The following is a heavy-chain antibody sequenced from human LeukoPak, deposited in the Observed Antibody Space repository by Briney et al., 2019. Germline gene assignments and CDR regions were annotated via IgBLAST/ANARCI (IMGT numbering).Heavy chain of an antibody. CDR1: GYSISSGYH. CDR2: IYYSGST. CDR3: ARLDGTSGFDY. V-gene: IGHV4-38-2*02. J-gene: IGHJ4*02. D-gene: IGHD6-19*01. Sequence: SETLSLTCTVSGYSISSGYHWGWIRQPPGKGLEWIGSIYYSGSTYYNPSLKSRVTISVDTSKNQFSLELSSVTAADTAVYYCARLDGTSGFDYWGQGTLVTVSS.